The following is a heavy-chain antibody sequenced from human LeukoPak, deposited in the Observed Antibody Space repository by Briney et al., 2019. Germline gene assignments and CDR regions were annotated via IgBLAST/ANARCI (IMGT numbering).Heavy chain of an antibody. CDR1: GGSFSGYY. CDR2: INHSGST. J-gene: IGHJ1*01. D-gene: IGHD2-2*01. CDR3: ARSHLPRGYCSSTSCFPVYFQH. Sequence: SETLSLTCAVYGGSFSGYYWSWIRQPPGKGLEWIGEINHSGSTNYNPSLKSRVTISVDTSKNQFSLKLSSVTAADTAVYYCARSHLPRGYCSSTSCFPVYFQHWGQGTLVTVSS. V-gene: IGHV4-34*01.